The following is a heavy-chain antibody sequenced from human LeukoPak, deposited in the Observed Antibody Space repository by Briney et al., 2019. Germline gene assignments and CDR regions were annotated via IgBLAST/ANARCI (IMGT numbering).Heavy chain of an antibody. V-gene: IGHV3-74*01. Sequence: GGSLRLSCAVSGFTFSGHWMFWVRQAPGKGLEWVSSDGSGTGYTDSVKGRFTVSRDNARNTLYLQMNSLRADDTAVYYCARDRCSSTSCYRIVTAFDYWGQGTLVTVSS. CDR3: ARDRCSSTSCYRIVTAFDY. CDR1: GFTFSGHW. CDR2: DGSGT. D-gene: IGHD2-2*01. J-gene: IGHJ4*02.